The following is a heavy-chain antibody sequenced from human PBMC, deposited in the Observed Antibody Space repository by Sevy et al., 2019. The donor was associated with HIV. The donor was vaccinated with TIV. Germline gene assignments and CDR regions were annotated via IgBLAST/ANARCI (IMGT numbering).Heavy chain of an antibody. CDR3: AGYCISTSPHNWFDP. CDR1: GGSIRSGDYY. V-gene: IGHV4-30-4*01. Sequence: SETLSLTCTVSGGSIRSGDYYWSWIRQSPGKGLEWIGYIYYSGTTYYNPSLKSRVTMSVDTSKNQFYLKLTSVTAADTAVYFCAGYCISTSPHNWFDPWGQGTLVTVSS. J-gene: IGHJ5*02. D-gene: IGHD2-2*01. CDR2: IYYSGTT.